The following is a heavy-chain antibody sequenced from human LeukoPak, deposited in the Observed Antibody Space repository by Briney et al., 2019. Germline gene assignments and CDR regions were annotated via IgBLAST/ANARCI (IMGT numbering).Heavy chain of an antibody. J-gene: IGHJ4*02. CDR3: TRDSGLEYSSSWVDY. Sequence: XXLSCTASGFTFGDYAMSWVRQAPGKGLEWVGFIRSKAYGGTTEYAASVKGRFTISRDDSKSIAYLQMNSLKTEDTAVYYCTRDSGLEYSSSWVDYWGQGTLVTVSS. CDR1: GFTFGDYA. CDR2: IRSKAYGGTT. D-gene: IGHD6-6*01. V-gene: IGHV3-49*04.